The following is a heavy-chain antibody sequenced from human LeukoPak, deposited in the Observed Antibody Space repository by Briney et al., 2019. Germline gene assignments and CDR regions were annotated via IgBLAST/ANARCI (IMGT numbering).Heavy chain of an antibody. V-gene: IGHV4-31*03. J-gene: IGHJ5*02. CDR3: ARDNSDGLRFSGYWFDP. D-gene: IGHD3-3*01. CDR2: IYYSGST. CDR1: GGSISSGGYY. Sequence: SQTLSLTCTVSGGSISSGGYYWSWIRQHPGKGLEWIGYIYYSGSTYYNPSLKSGVTISVDTSKNQFSLKLSSVTAADTAVYYCARDNSDGLRFSGYWFDPWGQGTLVTVSS.